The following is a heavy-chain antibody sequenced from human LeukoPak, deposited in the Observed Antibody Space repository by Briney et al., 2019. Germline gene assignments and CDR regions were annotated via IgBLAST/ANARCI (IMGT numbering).Heavy chain of an antibody. CDR3: ATYYDSGGYKWNY. CDR2: VHYTEST. D-gene: IGHD3-22*01. CDR1: GGTITNNNW. Sequence: SETLSLTCAVSGGTITNNNWWTWVRQPPGKGLEWIGEVHYTESTTYNPSLKSRLTLSLDKSNNQFSLRLSSVTVADTAVCYCATYYDSGGYKWNYWGQGTLVTVSS. J-gene: IGHJ4*02. V-gene: IGHV4-4*02.